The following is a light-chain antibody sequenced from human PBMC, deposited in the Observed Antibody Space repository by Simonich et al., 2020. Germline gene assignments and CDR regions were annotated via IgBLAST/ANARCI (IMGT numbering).Light chain of an antibody. CDR2: GAS. V-gene: IGKV3-15*01. J-gene: IGKJ1*01. Sequence: EIVMTQSPATLSVSPGERATLSCRASPSVSSNFAWYQQKPGQAPRLLIYGASTRDTGIPASFSGSGSGIEFTRTISSLQSEDFAVYYCQQYNNWPPWTFGQGTKVEIK. CDR3: QQYNNWPPWT. CDR1: PSVSSN.